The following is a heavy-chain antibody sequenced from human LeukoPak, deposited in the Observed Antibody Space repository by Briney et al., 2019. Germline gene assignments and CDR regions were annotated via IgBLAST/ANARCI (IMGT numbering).Heavy chain of an antibody. CDR1: GFTFSNYA. Sequence: GGSLRLSCAASGFTFSNYAISWVRQAPGKGLEWVSPISSSGGVTYYADSVKGRFTISRDNSKNTLYLQMNSLRAEDTAVYYCAKDRCSGGNCYAGVFDYWGQGTLVAVSS. CDR2: ISSSGGVT. J-gene: IGHJ4*02. V-gene: IGHV3-23*01. D-gene: IGHD2-15*01. CDR3: AKDRCSGGNCYAGVFDY.